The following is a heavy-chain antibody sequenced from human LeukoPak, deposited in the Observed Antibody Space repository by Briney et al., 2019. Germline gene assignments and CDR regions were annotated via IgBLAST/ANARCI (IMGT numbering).Heavy chain of an antibody. CDR2: FDPEDGET. J-gene: IGHJ4*02. V-gene: IGHV1-24*01. CDR3: ADGSSDY. CDR1: GGTFSSYA. Sequence: ASVKVSCKASGGTFSSYAISWVRQAPGQGLEWMGGFDPEDGETIYAQKFQGRVTMTEDTSTDTAYMELSSLRSEDTAVYYCADGSSDYWGQGTLVTVSS. D-gene: IGHD5-24*01.